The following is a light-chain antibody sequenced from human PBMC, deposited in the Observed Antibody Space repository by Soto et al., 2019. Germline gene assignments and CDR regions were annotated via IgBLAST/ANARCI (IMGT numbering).Light chain of an antibody. CDR2: SND. J-gene: IGLJ1*01. CDR3: AAWDDSLKSFV. Sequence: QSVLTQPPSASEAPGQRVTISCSGGSSNIGSKTVTWYQHVSGTAPKLLMYSNDQRPSGVPDRFSGSKSGTSASLAISGLQAEAEGDYFCAAWDDSLKSFVFGTGTKVTVL. CDR1: SSNIGSKT. V-gene: IGLV1-44*01.